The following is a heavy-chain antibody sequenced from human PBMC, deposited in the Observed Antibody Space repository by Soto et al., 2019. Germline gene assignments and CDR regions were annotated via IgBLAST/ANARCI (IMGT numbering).Heavy chain of an antibody. D-gene: IGHD2-21*02. J-gene: IGHJ4*02. CDR2: IFSGGST. Sequence: EVQLVESGGCLVQPGGSLRLSCVASGFTVSSNYMSWVRQAPGKGLEWVSVIFSGGSTNYADSVKGRFTISRDNSKNTLYLQMNSLRAEDTAVYYCATRVTAGYWGQGTLVTVSS. CDR1: GFTVSSNY. V-gene: IGHV3-66*01. CDR3: ATRVTAGY.